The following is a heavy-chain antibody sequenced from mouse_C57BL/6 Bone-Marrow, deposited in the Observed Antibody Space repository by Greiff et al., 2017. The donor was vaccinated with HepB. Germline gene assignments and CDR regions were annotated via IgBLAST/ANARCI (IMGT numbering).Heavy chain of an antibody. CDR2: ISDGGSYT. CDR1: GFTFSSYA. V-gene: IGHV5-4*01. CDR3: ARNYGSSGWYFDV. D-gene: IGHD1-1*01. J-gene: IGHJ1*03. Sequence: EVQVVESGGGLVKPGGSLKLSCAASGFTFSSYAMSWVRQTPEKRLEWVATISDGGSYTYYPDNVKGRFTISRDNAKNNLYLQMSHLKSEDTAMYYCARNYGSSGWYFDVWGTGTTVTVSS.